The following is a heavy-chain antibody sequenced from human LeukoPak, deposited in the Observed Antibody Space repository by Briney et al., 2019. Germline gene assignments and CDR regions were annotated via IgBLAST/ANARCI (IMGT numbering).Heavy chain of an antibody. J-gene: IGHJ4*02. CDR1: ELTFSSYD. CDR3: AKDPAFRYFDY. D-gene: IGHD3-9*01. V-gene: IGHV3-23*01. Sequence: GGSLRLSCVASELTFSSYDMSWVRQAPGKGLEWVSGITGSGGSTYYADSVKGRFTISRDNSKNTLYLQMNSLRAEDTAVYYCAKDPAFRYFDYWGQGTLVTVSS. CDR2: ITGSGGST.